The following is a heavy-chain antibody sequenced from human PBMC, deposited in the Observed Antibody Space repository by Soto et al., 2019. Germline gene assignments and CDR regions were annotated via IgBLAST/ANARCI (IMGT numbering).Heavy chain of an antibody. J-gene: IGHJ5*02. CDR2: IYYSGST. CDR3: ARDYSSGWYRWFDP. V-gene: IGHV4-31*03. CDR1: GGSISSGGYY. Sequence: SETPSLTCTVSGGSISSGGYYWSWIRQHPGKGLEWIGYIYYSGSTYYNPSLKSRVTISVDTSKDQFSLKLSSVTAADTAVYYCARDYSSGWYRWFDPWGQGTLVTVYS. D-gene: IGHD6-19*01.